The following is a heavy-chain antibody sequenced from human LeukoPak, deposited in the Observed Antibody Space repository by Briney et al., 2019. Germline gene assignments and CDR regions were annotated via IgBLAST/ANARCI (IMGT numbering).Heavy chain of an antibody. D-gene: IGHD3-22*01. J-gene: IGHJ4*02. CDR2: ISAYNGNT. V-gene: IGHV1-18*01. Sequence: ASVKVSCKASGCTFTSYGISWVRQAPGQGLEWMGWISAYNGNTNYAQKLQGRVTMTTDTSTSTAYMELRSLRSDDTAVYYCARRHVDYYDSSGYYLDYWGQGTLVTVSS. CDR3: ARRHVDYYDSSGYYLDY. CDR1: GCTFTSYG.